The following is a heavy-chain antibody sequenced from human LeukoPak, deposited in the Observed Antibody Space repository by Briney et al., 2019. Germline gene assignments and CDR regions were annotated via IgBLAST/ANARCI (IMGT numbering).Heavy chain of an antibody. J-gene: IGHJ5*02. Sequence: ASVKVSCKASGGTFSSYAISWVRQAPGQGLEWMGGIIPIFGTANYAQKFQGRVTITADESTSTAYMELSSLRSEDTAVYYCARHVVVVVPAPRWWFDPWGQGTMVTVSS. D-gene: IGHD2-2*01. CDR3: ARHVVVVVPAPRWWFDP. V-gene: IGHV1-69*13. CDR2: IIPIFGTA. CDR1: GGTFSSYA.